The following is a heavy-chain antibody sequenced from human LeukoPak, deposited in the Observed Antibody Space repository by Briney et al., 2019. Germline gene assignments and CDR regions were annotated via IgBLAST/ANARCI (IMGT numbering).Heavy chain of an antibody. V-gene: IGHV3-64*01. CDR2: ISTRGETT. CDR3: ARRVAPTDYLGMDV. J-gene: IGHJ6*02. D-gene: IGHD4-17*01. Sequence: GGSLRLSCAASGFTFSNAWMSWVRQAPGKGLEYVSAISTRGETTYYAKSVKGRFTISRDDSKNTLYLQMGSLRGEDMAVYYCARRVAPTDYLGMDVWGQGTTVTVSS. CDR1: GFTFSNAW.